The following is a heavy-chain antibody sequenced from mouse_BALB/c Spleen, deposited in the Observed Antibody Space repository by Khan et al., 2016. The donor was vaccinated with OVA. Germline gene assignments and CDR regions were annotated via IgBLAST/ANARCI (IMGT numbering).Heavy chain of an antibody. V-gene: IGHV1S137*01. CDR2: ISTHYGNV. Sequence: QVQLQQPGPELVRPGVSVKISCKGSGYTFTDYAMHWVKQSHAKSLEWIGVISTHYGNVDSNQKFKGKATMTVDKSSNTAYMELARFSFDDPAIYYCARGSGNDSFAYWGQGTLVTVA. D-gene: IGHD2-2*01. CDR3: ARGSGNDSFAY. J-gene: IGHJ3*01. CDR1: GYTFTDYA.